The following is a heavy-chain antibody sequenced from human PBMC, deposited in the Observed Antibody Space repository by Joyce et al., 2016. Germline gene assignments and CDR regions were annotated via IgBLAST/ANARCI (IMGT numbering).Heavy chain of an antibody. D-gene: IGHD3-22*01. CDR1: GGSISSGDYY. V-gene: IGHV4-30-4*01. CDR3: ARENMRYYGSSGYYYYYYGMDV. CDR2: IHESVNT. J-gene: IGHJ6*02. Sequence: QVQLQESGPGLVKPSQTLSVTCTVSGGSISSGDYYWSWIRQPPGKGLEWIGYIHESVNTNYNPSLKSRITISVDTSKNQFSLRLSSVTAADTAVYFCARENMRYYGSSGYYYYYYGMDVWGQGTTVTVSS.